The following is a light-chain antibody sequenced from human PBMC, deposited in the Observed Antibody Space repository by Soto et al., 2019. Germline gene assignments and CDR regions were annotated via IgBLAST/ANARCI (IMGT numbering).Light chain of an antibody. Sequence: EIVMTQSPATLSVSPGESATLSCRASQSVSNNLAWYQQKPGQAPRLLIYDASTRATGIPARFSGSGSGTEFTLTIRSLQSEDFAVYYCQQFNDWPITFGQGTRLEIK. V-gene: IGKV3-15*01. CDR1: QSVSNN. J-gene: IGKJ5*01. CDR2: DAS. CDR3: QQFNDWPIT.